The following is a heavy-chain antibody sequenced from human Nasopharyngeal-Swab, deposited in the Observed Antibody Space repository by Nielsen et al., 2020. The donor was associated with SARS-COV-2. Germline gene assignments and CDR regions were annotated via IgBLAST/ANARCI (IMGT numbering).Heavy chain of an antibody. CDR3: ARGNGGSSWYVGFWYYYYMDV. Sequence: SETLSLTCAVYGGSFSDYYWNWIRQPPGKGLEWIGEINHRGSTNYNPPLKSRVTISVDTSKNQFSLKMSSVTAADTAVYYCARGNGGSSWYVGFWYYYYMDVWGKGTTVTVSS. D-gene: IGHD6-13*01. CDR1: GGSFSDYY. J-gene: IGHJ6*03. CDR2: INHRGST. V-gene: IGHV4-34*01.